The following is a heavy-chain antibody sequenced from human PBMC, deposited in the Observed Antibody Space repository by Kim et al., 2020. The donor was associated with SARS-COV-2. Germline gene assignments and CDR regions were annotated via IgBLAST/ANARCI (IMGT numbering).Heavy chain of an antibody. J-gene: IGHJ3*02. D-gene: IGHD3-16*01. CDR2: ISWNSGSI. V-gene: IGHV3-9*01. Sequence: GGSLRLSCAASGFTFDDYAMHWVRQAPGKGLEWVSGISWNSGSIGYADSVKGRFTISRDNAKNSLYLQMNSLRAEDTALYYCATLGEPPSANRDDAFDI. CDR3: ATLGEPPSANRDDAFDI. CDR1: GFTFDDYA.